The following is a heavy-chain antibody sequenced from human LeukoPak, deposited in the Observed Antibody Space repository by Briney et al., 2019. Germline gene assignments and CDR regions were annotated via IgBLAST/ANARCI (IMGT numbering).Heavy chain of an antibody. V-gene: IGHV3-23*01. CDR1: GFTFSSYA. CDR2: ISGSGGST. J-gene: IGHJ5*02. CDR3: AKGPLPAAIPNWFDP. Sequence: GGSLRLSCAASGFTFSSYAMNWVRQAPGKGLEWVSAISGSGGSTYYADSVKGRFTISRDNSKNTLSLQMNSLRAEDTAVYYCAKGPLPAAIPNWFDPWGQGTLVTVSS. D-gene: IGHD2-2*01.